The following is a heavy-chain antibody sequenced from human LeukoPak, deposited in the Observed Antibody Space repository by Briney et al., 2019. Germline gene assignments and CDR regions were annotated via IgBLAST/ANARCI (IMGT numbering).Heavy chain of an antibody. CDR3: ARLAGEVKDP. V-gene: IGHV3-74*01. D-gene: IGHD7-27*01. J-gene: IGHJ5*02. CDR1: GFTFSSYW. CDR2: IKTDGSTT. Sequence: PGGSLRLSCAASGFTFSSYWMHWVRQAPGKGLVWVSHIKTDGSTTNYADSVKGRFTISRDNAKNTLYLQMNSLRVEDTALYYCARLAGEVKDPWGQGTLVTVSS.